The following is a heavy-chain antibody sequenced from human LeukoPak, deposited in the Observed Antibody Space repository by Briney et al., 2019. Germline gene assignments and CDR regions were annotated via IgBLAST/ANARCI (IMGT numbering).Heavy chain of an antibody. CDR2: ISSSSSYI. CDR1: GFTFSSYS. CDR3: ARVDDSSGYFFVAYYYYMDV. D-gene: IGHD3-22*01. Sequence: GGSLRLSCAASGFTFSSYSMNWVRQAPGKGLEWVSSISSSSSYIYYADSEKGRFTISRDNAKNSLYLQMNSLRAEDTAVYYCARVDDSSGYFFVAYYYYMDVWGKGTTVTVSS. J-gene: IGHJ6*03. V-gene: IGHV3-21*01.